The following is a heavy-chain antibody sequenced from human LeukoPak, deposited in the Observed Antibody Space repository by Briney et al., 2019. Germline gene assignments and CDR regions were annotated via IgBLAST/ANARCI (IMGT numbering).Heavy chain of an antibody. D-gene: IGHD6-13*01. J-gene: IGHJ5*02. CDR1: RYTLTELS. Sequence: GASVKVSCKVSRYTLTELSMHWVRQAPGKGLEWMGGFDPEDGETIYAQKFQGRVTMTEDTSTDTAYMELSSLRSEDTAVYYCATLSLAAAASTWFDPWGQGTLVTVSS. CDR2: FDPEDGET. V-gene: IGHV1-24*01. CDR3: ATLSLAAAASTWFDP.